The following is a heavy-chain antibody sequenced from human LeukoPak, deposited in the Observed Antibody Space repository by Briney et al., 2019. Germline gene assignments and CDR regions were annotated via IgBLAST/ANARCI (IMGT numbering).Heavy chain of an antibody. J-gene: IGHJ5*02. D-gene: IGHD3-10*01. Sequence: SETLSLTCTVSGGSISSSSYYWGWIRQPPGKGLEWIGSIYYSGSTYYNPSLKSRVTISVDTSKNQFSLKLSSVTAADTAVYYCAKHGSGSYTGGDWFDPWGQGTLVTVSS. V-gene: IGHV4-39*01. CDR2: IYYSGST. CDR3: AKHGSGSYTGGDWFDP. CDR1: GGSISSSSYY.